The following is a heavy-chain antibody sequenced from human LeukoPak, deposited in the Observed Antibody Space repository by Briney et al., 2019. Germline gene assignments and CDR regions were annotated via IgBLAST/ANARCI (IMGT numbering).Heavy chain of an antibody. CDR3: ARDRSRWSIAPDADV. Sequence: GGSLRLSCAAPGFAFNDYWMNWVRQVPGKGLMWVARINSDGTRTTYADPVKGRFTVSRDNAKNTLYLQMNSLRAEDTAVYYCARDRSRWSIAPDADVWGQGTTVTVSS. V-gene: IGHV3-74*01. CDR1: GFAFNDYW. CDR2: INSDGTRT. D-gene: IGHD2-15*01. J-gene: IGHJ6*02.